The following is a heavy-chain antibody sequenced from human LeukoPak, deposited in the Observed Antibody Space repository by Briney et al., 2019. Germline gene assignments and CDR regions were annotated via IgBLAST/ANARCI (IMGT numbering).Heavy chain of an antibody. Sequence: PGGSLRLSCAASGFFLSTHAFHWVRQAPGKGLEWVAVTSYDGTNNFYADAVKGRFTISRDNSKSTLYLQMNGLRVEDTAVYYCARDDGSGWSYFDFWGQGTLVTVSS. J-gene: IGHJ4*02. CDR3: ARDDGSGWSYFDF. V-gene: IGHV3-30-3*01. CDR2: TSYDGTNN. CDR1: GFFLSTHA. D-gene: IGHD6-19*01.